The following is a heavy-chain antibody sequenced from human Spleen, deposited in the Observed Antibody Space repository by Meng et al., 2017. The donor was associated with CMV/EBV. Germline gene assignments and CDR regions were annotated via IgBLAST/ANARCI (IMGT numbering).Heavy chain of an antibody. CDR3: AKGGTSAGRPPDV. Sequence: GESLKISCAASGFTFSSYAMHWVRQAPGKGLEYVSGINSNGGSTYYADSVKGRFIISRDNSKNTLYLQMGSLSAEDMAVYYCAKGGTSAGRPPDVWGQGTTVTVSS. D-gene: IGHD1/OR15-1a*01. J-gene: IGHJ6*02. CDR2: INSNGGST. CDR1: GFTFSSYA. V-gene: IGHV3-64*02.